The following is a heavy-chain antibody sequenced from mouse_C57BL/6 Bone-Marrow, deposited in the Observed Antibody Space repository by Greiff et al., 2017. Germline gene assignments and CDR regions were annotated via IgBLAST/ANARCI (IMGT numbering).Heavy chain of an antibody. CDR3: AREGPVAYYSNGAWFAY. CDR2: INPSNGGT. V-gene: IGHV1-53*01. Sequence: QVQLQQPGTELVKPGASVKLSCKASGYTFTSYWMHWVKQRPGQGLEWIGNINPSNGGTNYNEKFKSKDTLTVDKSSSTAYMQLSSLTSEDSAVYYCAREGPVAYYSNGAWFAYWGQGTLVTVSA. CDR1: GYTFTSYW. J-gene: IGHJ3*01. D-gene: IGHD2-5*01.